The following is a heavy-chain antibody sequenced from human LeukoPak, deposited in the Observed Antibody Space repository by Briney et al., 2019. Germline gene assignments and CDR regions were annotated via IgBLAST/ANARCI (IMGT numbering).Heavy chain of an antibody. CDR1: GFTFSKNG. Sequence: GSLRLSCAASGFTFSKNGMTWVRQAPGKGLEWVSFISGNAGTTYYADSVKGRFTIPRDNSKNTLFLKVNSVRAEDTAVYYCGKVGLSWGFGDYWGQGTLVTVSS. V-gene: IGHV3-23*01. J-gene: IGHJ4*02. CDR2: ISGNAGTT. D-gene: IGHD2-8*02. CDR3: GKVGLSWGFGDY.